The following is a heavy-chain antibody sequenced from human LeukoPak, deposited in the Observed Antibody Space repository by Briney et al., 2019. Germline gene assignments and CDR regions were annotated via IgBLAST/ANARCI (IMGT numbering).Heavy chain of an antibody. CDR2: IIPIFGTA. V-gene: IGHV1-69*05. Sequence: SVKVSCKASGGTFSSYAISWVRQAPGQGLEWMGGIIPIFGTANYAQKFQGRVTITTDESTSTAYMELSSMRSEDTAVYYCARGPFTWIQLWLGGAFDIWGQGTMVTVSS. CDR3: ARGPFTWIQLWLGGAFDI. D-gene: IGHD5-18*01. J-gene: IGHJ3*02. CDR1: GGTFSSYA.